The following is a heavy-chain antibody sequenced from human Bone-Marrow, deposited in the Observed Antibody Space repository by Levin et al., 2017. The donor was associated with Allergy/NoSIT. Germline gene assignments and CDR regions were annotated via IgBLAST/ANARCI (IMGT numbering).Heavy chain of an antibody. V-gene: IGHV3-23*01. CDR2: ISGSGGNT. Sequence: GGSLRLSCAASGFIFRNYAMNWCQAPGKGLEWVSQISGSGGNTHYADSVKGRFTISRDNSKNTLYLQMNSLRVEDTAVYYCAGYDTSAYHSPFDYWGQGTLVTVSS. CDR1: GFIFRNYA. D-gene: IGHD3-22*01. J-gene: IGHJ4*02. CDR3: AGYDTSAYHSPFDY.